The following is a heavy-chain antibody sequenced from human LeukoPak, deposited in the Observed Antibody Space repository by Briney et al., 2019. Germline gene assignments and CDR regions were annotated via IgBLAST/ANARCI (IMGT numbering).Heavy chain of an antibody. V-gene: IGHV1-2*02. CDR1: GYTFTGYY. CDR3: ASGRDSGWDIPMNN. CDR2: INPNTSDT. Sequence: ASVKVSCKASGYTFTGYYIHWVRQAPGQGLEWMGWINPNTSDTKYAQKFQGTVTMTRDTSISTAYLQWSSLKASDTAMYYCASGRDSGWDIPMNNWGQGTLVTVSS. D-gene: IGHD5-18*01. J-gene: IGHJ4*02.